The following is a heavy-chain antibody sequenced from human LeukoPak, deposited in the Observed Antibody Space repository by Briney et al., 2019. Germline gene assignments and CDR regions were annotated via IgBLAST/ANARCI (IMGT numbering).Heavy chain of an antibody. CDR3: ARGRYYYDSSGYYADAFDI. J-gene: IGHJ3*02. Sequence: SETLSLTCTVSGGSISSYYWSWIRQPPGKGLEWIGYVYYSGGTNYNPSLKSRVTISVDTSKNQFSLKLSSVTAADTAVYYCARGRYYYDSSGYYADAFDIWGQGTMVTVPS. CDR2: VYYSGGT. V-gene: IGHV4-59*01. CDR1: GGSISSYY. D-gene: IGHD3-22*01.